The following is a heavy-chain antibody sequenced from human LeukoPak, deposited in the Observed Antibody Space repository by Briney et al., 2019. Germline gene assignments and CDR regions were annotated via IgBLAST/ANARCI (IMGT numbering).Heavy chain of an antibody. Sequence: GGSLRLSCAASGFTFTNYAMSWVRQAPGKGLEWVSAISGSGGSTYYADSVKGRFTISRDNAKNTLYLQMNSLRAEDTAVYYCARRSAAKDAFDIWGQGTMVTVSS. CDR2: ISGSGGST. CDR1: GFTFTNYA. J-gene: IGHJ3*02. V-gene: IGHV3-23*01. D-gene: IGHD6-25*01. CDR3: ARRSAAKDAFDI.